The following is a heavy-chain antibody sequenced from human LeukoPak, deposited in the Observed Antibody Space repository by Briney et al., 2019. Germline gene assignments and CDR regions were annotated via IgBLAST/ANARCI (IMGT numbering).Heavy chain of an antibody. CDR2: MNPNSGDT. CDR3: SRIYIQDGNCN. Sequence: ASVKVSCKAPGYTFIGYYIHWVRHAPGQGLEWMGWMNPNSGDTNYAQKFQGRVTMTRDTSISTAYMELSRLRSDDTAVYYCSRIYIQDGNCNWGQGTLVTVSS. V-gene: IGHV1-2*02. D-gene: IGHD1-7*01. J-gene: IGHJ4*02. CDR1: GYTFIGYY.